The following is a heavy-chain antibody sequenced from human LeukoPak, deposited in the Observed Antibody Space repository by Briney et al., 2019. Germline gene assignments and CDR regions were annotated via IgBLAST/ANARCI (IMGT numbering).Heavy chain of an antibody. CDR1: GFTFSSYS. Sequence: GGSLRLSCAASGFTFSSYSMNWVRQAPGKGLEWVSYISSSSSTIYYADSVKGRFTISRDNAKNSLYLQMNSLRAEDTAVYYCATRSGRFGKYDAFDIWGQGTMVTVSS. D-gene: IGHD3-10*01. V-gene: IGHV3-48*01. CDR2: ISSSSSTI. J-gene: IGHJ3*02. CDR3: ATRSGRFGKYDAFDI.